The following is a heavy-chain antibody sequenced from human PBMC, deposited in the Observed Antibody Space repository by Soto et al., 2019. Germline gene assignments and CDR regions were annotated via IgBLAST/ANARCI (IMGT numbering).Heavy chain of an antibody. V-gene: IGHV4-39*01. D-gene: IGHD3-22*01. J-gene: IGHJ5*02. CDR3: ARLYYDSRGYHWFDT. Sequence: SETLSLTCTVSGDSISSSSISSSSYYWGWIRQPPGKGLEWIGSIYYSGSTYDNPVLKRRVNISIDTSKNQYSLKLRSVRAADTAVYYCARLYYDSRGYHWFDTWGQGTLVTVSS. CDR1: GDSISSSSISSSSYY. CDR2: IYYSGST.